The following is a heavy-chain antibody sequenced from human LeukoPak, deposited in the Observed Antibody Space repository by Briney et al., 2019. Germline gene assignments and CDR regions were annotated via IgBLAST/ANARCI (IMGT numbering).Heavy chain of an antibody. V-gene: IGHV1-24*01. CDR2: FDPEDGET. Sequence: APVKVSCKVSGYTLTELSMHRVRQAPGKGLEWMGGFDPEDGETIYAQKFQGRVTMTEDTSTDTAYMELSSLRSEDTAVYYCATDPGAGTTAFLAFDIWGQGTMVTVSS. CDR1: GYTLTELS. CDR3: ATDPGAGTTAFLAFDI. D-gene: IGHD1-1*01. J-gene: IGHJ3*02.